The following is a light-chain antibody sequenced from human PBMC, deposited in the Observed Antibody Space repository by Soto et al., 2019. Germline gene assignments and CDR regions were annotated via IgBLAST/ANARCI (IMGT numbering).Light chain of an antibody. CDR3: HQYNNWPPYT. J-gene: IGKJ2*01. CDR2: ETS. CDR1: ESVRDNY. Sequence: EVVLTQSPGTLSWSPGERATLCCWASESVRDNYLAWYQQKPGQAPSLLIYETSTRATGVADRFSGSGSGTDFALTISRVEPEDFAVYYCHQYNNWPPYTFGQGTKLEIK. V-gene: IGKV3-20*01.